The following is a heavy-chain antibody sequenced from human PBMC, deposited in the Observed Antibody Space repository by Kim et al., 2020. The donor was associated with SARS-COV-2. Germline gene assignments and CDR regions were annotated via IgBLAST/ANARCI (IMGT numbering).Heavy chain of an antibody. J-gene: IGHJ3*02. CDR2: ISGGGGIT. V-gene: IGHV3-23*01. CDR1: GFTVSSYA. D-gene: IGHD1-7*01. Sequence: GGSLRLSCAVSGFTVSSYAMTWVRQAPGRGLEWVSSISGGGGITDYADSVKGRFTISRDNSNNILYLQMTSLRVEDTALYYCAKDRVGTMADAFDMWG. CDR3: AKDRVGTMADAFDM.